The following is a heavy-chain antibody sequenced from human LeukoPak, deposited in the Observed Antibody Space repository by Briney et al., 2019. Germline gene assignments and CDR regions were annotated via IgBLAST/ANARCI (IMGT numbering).Heavy chain of an antibody. Sequence: TGGSLRLSCAVSGFTFSGFWMSWSRQAPGKGLEWVASINSDGSEGYYADVVKGRFTISRDNSKNTLYLQMNSLRAEDSAVYYCVRDKGARYLDYWGQGALVIVSS. V-gene: IGHV3-7*01. CDR2: INSDGSEG. D-gene: IGHD1-26*01. CDR1: GFTFSGFW. J-gene: IGHJ4*01. CDR3: VRDKGARYLDY.